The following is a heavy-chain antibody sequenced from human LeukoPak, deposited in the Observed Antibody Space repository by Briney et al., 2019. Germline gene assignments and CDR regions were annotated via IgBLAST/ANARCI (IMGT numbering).Heavy chain of an antibody. CDR3: ARWIAANWFDP. CDR1: GGSINSYY. Sequence: KPSETLSLTCTVSGGSINSYYWSWIRQPPGKGLEWVGYIYYSGSTNYNPSLKSRVTISVDKSKNQFSLKLSSVIAADTAVYYCARWIAANWFDPWGQGTLVTVSS. J-gene: IGHJ5*02. D-gene: IGHD5-12*01. V-gene: IGHV4-59*01. CDR2: IYYSGST.